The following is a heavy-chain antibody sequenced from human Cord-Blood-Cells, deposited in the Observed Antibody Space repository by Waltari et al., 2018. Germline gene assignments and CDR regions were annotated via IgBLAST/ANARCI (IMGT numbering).Heavy chain of an antibody. J-gene: IGHJ6*02. D-gene: IGHD3-22*01. CDR2: INHSGST. V-gene: IGHV4-34*01. Sequence: QVQLQQWGAGLLKPSETLYLTCAVYGGSFSGYYWSWIRQPPGKGLEWIGEINHSGSTNYNPSLKSRVTISVDTSKNQFSLKLSSVTAADTAVYYCARGDYYDSSGYYYYYYYGMDVWGQGTTVTVSS. CDR3: ARGDYYDSSGYYYYYYYGMDV. CDR1: GGSFSGYY.